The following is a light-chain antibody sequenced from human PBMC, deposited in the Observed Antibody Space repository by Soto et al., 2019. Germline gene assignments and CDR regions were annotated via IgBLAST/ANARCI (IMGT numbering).Light chain of an antibody. V-gene: IGLV2-14*01. Sequence: QSALTQPASVSGSPGQSITISCTGTSSDVGGYNYVSWYQQHPGKAPKLMIYEVSNRPSGVSNRFSGSKSGNTASLTISGLQAEDEADYYCSSYTSCSTGHYVFGTGTKLTVL. CDR2: EVS. J-gene: IGLJ1*01. CDR3: SSYTSCSTGHYV. CDR1: SSDVGGYNY.